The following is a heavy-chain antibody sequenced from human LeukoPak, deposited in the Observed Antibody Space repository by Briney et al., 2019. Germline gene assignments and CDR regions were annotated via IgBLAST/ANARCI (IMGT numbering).Heavy chain of an antibody. J-gene: IGHJ4*02. CDR2: INAGNGNT. CDR1: GYTFTNYY. Sequence: ASVKVSCKASGYTFTNYYIHWVRQAPGQRLEWMGWINAGNGNTKYSQKFQGRVTITRDTSASTAYVELSSLRSEDTAVYYCAREEWFGELSYWGQGTLVTVSS. CDR3: AREEWFGELSY. D-gene: IGHD3-10*01. V-gene: IGHV1-3*01.